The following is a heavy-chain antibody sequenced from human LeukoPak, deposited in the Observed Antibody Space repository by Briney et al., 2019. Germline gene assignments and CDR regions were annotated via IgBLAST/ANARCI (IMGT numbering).Heavy chain of an antibody. CDR2: IYYSRTT. V-gene: IGHV4-59*08. Sequence: AEAXXLTXSAAGXSIISYYWSWSRQPPGKGLEWIGYIYYSRTTNYTPSLKSRVTISVDTSKNQFSLKLSSVTAADTAVYYCAGTRSHWFDPWGQGTLVTVSS. CDR1: GXSIISYY. J-gene: IGHJ5*02. CDR3: AGTRSHWFDP. D-gene: IGHD3-10*01.